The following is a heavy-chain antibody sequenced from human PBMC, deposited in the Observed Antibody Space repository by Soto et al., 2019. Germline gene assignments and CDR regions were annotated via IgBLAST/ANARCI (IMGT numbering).Heavy chain of an antibody. Sequence: GGSLRLSCVASRFTFSSYSMNWVRQAPGKGLEWVSYISYSSSTIYYADSVRGRFTISRENAKNSLYLQMNSLRDDDTAVYYCVRGILTDTYYYDGMDVWGQGTTVTVSS. CDR3: VRGILTDTYYYDGMDV. V-gene: IGHV3-48*02. CDR1: RFTFSSYS. CDR2: ISYSSSTI. J-gene: IGHJ6*02. D-gene: IGHD3-9*01.